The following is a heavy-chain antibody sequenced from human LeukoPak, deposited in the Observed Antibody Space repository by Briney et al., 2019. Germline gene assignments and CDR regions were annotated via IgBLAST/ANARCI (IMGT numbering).Heavy chain of an antibody. Sequence: ASVKVSCKASGYTFTSYDINWVRQATGQGLEWMGWMNPNSGNTGYAQKFQGRVTMTRSTSISTAYMELSSLRSEDTAVYYCARGHIAAAGLDYWGQGTLVTVSS. D-gene: IGHD6-13*01. J-gene: IGHJ4*02. CDR1: GYTFTSYD. CDR2: MNPNSGNT. V-gene: IGHV1-8*01. CDR3: ARGHIAAAGLDY.